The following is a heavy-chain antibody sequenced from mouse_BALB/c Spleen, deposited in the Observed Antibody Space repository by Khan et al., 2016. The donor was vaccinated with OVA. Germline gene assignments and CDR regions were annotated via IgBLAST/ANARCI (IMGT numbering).Heavy chain of an antibody. D-gene: IGHD2-10*01. CDR2: IWSDGST. CDR1: GFSLTNYG. Sequence: VQLVESGPGLAAPSQSLSITCTISGFSLTNYGVHWVRQPPGKGLEWLVVIWSDGSTTYNSAFKSRLTITKDNSQSQVFLKMNSLQTDDTAIYFCARQPYYHYNSMDYWGQGTSVTVSS. V-gene: IGHV2-6-1*01. CDR3: ARQPYYHYNSMDY. J-gene: IGHJ4*01.